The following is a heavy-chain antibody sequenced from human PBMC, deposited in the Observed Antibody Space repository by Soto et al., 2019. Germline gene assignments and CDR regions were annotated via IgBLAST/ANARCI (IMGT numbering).Heavy chain of an antibody. V-gene: IGHV5-51*01. CDR3: AASIFYYGMDV. J-gene: IGHJ6*02. CDR2: IYPGDSDT. Sequence: GESLKISCKGSGYTFTNYWIGWVRQMPGKGLEWMGIIYPGDSDTKYNPSFQGQVTISADTSITTTYLRWTSLKASDTAIYCCAASIFYYGMDVWGQGTPVTVSS. CDR1: GYTFTNYW.